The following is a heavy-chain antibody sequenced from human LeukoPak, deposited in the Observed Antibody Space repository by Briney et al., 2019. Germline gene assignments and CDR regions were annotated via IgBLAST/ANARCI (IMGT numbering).Heavy chain of an antibody. D-gene: IGHD2-2*02. CDR2: INPNNGGT. CDR3: ARAWRYCSSTSCYTVGY. Sequence: ASVKVSCKASGYTFTSYGISWVRQAPGQGLEWMGWINPNNGGTNFAQKFQGRVTMTRDTSISTAYMELSRLRSDDTAVYYCARAWRYCSSTSCYTVGYWGQGTLVTVSS. J-gene: IGHJ4*02. CDR1: GYTFTSYG. V-gene: IGHV1-2*02.